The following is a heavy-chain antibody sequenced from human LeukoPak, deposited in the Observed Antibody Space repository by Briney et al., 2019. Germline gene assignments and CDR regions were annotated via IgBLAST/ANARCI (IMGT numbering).Heavy chain of an antibody. D-gene: IGHD6-19*01. Sequence: GGSLRLSCAASGFTFSNYAMSWVRQAPGKGPEWVSTIRTSGDNTYYADSVKGRFTISRDNSKNTLYLQMISLRAEDTALYYCAKCVTGWPNWFDPWGQGTLVTVSS. J-gene: IGHJ5*02. V-gene: IGHV3-23*01. CDR3: AKCVTGWPNWFDP. CDR1: GFTFSNYA. CDR2: IRTSGDNT.